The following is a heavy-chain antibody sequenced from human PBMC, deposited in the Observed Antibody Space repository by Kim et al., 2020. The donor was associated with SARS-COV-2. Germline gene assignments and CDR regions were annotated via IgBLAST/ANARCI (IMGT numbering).Heavy chain of an antibody. CDR3: AKGDFDWLPYFDY. V-gene: IGHV3-30-3*02. J-gene: IGHJ4*02. D-gene: IGHD3-9*01. Sequence: SYEDTAKAQFTLTREKSRSTLYLQVNSVRAEDTAVYYCAKGDFDWLPYFDYWGQGTLVTVSS.